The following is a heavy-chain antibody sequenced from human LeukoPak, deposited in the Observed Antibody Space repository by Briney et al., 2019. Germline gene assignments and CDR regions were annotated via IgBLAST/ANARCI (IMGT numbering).Heavy chain of an antibody. J-gene: IGHJ6*03. CDR2: IYYSGST. V-gene: IGHV4-59*01. Sequence: SETLSLTCTVSGGSISSYYWSWIRQPPGKGLEWIGYIYYSGSTNYNPSLKSRVTISVDTSKNQFSLKLSSVTAADTAVYYCARDLLRVTIFGVVIPGYMDVWGKGTTVTVSS. D-gene: IGHD3-3*01. CDR3: ARDLLRVTIFGVVIPGYMDV. CDR1: GGSISSYY.